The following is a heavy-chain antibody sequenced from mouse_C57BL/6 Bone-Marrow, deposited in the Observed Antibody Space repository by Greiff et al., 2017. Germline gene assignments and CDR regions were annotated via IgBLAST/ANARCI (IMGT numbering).Heavy chain of an antibody. D-gene: IGHD2-3*01. CDR2: ISSGGSYT. V-gene: IGHV5-6*02. CDR1: GFTFSSYG. CDR3: APWGYDKVFAY. Sequence: EVKLVESGGDLVKPGGSLKLSCAASGFTFSSYGMSWVRQTPDKRLEWVATISSGGSYTYYPDSVKGRFTISRDNAKNTLYLQMSSLKSEDTAMYYCAPWGYDKVFAYWGQGTLVTVSA. J-gene: IGHJ3*01.